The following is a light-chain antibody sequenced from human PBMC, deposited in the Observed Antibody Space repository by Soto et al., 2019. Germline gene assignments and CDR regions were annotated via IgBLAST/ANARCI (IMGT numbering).Light chain of an antibody. J-gene: IGLJ1*01. CDR2: QDT. CDR1: KLGNKY. CDR3: QAWDSSTYV. Sequence: SYELTQPPSVSVSPGQTASITCSGDKLGNKYTCWYQQKPGQSPVLVIYQDTKRPSGIPERFSGSTSGNTATLTISGTQAIDEADYYCQAWDSSTYVFGTGTKVTVL. V-gene: IGLV3-1*01.